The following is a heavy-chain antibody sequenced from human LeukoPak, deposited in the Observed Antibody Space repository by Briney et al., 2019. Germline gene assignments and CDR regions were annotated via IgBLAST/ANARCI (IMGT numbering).Heavy chain of an antibody. V-gene: IGHV3-23*01. D-gene: IGHD6-19*01. CDR2: ISGSGGST. CDR3: AKDVQWLVPGGGLFDY. Sequence: GGSLRLSCAASGFTFSSYAMSWVRQAPGKGLEWVSAISGSGGSTYYADSVKGRFTISRDNSKNTLYLQMNSLRAEDTAVYYCAKDVQWLVPGGGLFDYWGQGTLVTVSS. CDR1: GFTFSSYA. J-gene: IGHJ4*02.